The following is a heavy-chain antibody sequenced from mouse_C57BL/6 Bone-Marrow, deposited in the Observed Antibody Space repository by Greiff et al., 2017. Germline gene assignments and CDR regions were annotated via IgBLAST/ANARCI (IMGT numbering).Heavy chain of an antibody. CDR3: ARYGGQLRLRYFDV. V-gene: IGHV1-81*01. Sequence: VQLQQSGAELARPGASVKLSCKASGYTFTSYGISWVKQRPGRGLEWMGEIYPRSGNTYYNEKFKGKATLTADKSSSTAYMELRSLTSEDSAVYFCARYGGQLRLRYFDVWGTGTTVTVSS. CDR1: GYTFTSYG. CDR2: IYPRSGNT. J-gene: IGHJ1*03. D-gene: IGHD3-2*02.